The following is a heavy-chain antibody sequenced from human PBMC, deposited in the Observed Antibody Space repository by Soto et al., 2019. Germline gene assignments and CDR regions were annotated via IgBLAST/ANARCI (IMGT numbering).Heavy chain of an antibody. CDR2: IYSGGST. D-gene: IGHD3-22*01. V-gene: IGHV3-53*01. CDR1: GFTVSSNY. J-gene: IGHJ1*01. CDR3: ARDRVESGYPEYFQH. Sequence: SGFTVSSNYTSWVRQAPGKGLEWVSVIYSGGSTYYADSVKGRFTISRDNSKNTLYLQMNSLRAEDTAVYYCARDRVESGYPEYFQHWGQGTLVTVSS.